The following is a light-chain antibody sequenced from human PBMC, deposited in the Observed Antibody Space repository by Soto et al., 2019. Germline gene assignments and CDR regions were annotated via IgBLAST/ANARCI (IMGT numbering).Light chain of an antibody. CDR3: QQYYSTPPRT. Sequence: DIVMTQSPDSLAVSLGASATINCKSSQSVLYSSNNKNYLAWYQQKPGQPPKLLIYWASTRETGVPDRFSGSGSGTDFTLTISSLQAEDVAVYYCQQYYSTPPRTFGQGTKVEIK. V-gene: IGKV4-1*01. CDR1: QSVLYSSNNKNY. CDR2: WAS. J-gene: IGKJ1*01.